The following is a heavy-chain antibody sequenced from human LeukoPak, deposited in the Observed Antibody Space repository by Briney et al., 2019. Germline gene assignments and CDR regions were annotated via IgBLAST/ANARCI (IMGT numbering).Heavy chain of an antibody. J-gene: IGHJ4*02. Sequence: SETLSLTCAVYGGSFSGYYWSWIRQPPGKGLEWIGEINHSGSTNYNPSLKSRVTTSVDTSKNQFSLKLSSVTAADTAIYYCARSQMATINGGVDFWGQGTLVTVSS. CDR1: GGSFSGYY. D-gene: IGHD5-24*01. V-gene: IGHV4-34*01. CDR2: INHSGST. CDR3: ARSQMATINGGVDF.